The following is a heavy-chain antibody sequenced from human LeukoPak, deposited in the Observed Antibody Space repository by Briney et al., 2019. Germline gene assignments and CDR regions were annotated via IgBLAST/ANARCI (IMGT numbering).Heavy chain of an antibody. CDR3: ARAAWIDYYYYMDV. J-gene: IGHJ6*03. CDR2: ISYDGSNK. D-gene: IGHD2-2*03. Sequence: GGSLRLSCAASGFTFSSYGMHWVRQAPGKGLEWVAVISYDGSNKYYADSVKGRFTISRDNSKNTLYLQMNSLRAEDTAVYYCARAAWIDYYYYMDVWGKGTTVTISS. CDR1: GFTFSSYG. V-gene: IGHV3-30*03.